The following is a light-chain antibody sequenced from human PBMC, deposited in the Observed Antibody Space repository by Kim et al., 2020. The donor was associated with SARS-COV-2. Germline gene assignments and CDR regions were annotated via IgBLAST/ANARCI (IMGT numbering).Light chain of an antibody. CDR1: SSNIGAGYD. J-gene: IGLJ3*02. V-gene: IGLV1-40*01. CDR3: QSYDSSLSASV. CDR2: GNN. Sequence: RVTSSGTGSSSNIGAGYDVHWYQQLPGTAPNLLIHGNNNRPSGVPDRFSGSKSGTSASLAITGLQAEDEADYYCQSYDSSLSASVFGGGTQLTVL.